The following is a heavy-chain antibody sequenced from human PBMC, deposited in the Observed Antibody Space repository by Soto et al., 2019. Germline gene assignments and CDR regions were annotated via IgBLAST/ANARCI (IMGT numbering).Heavy chain of an antibody. CDR3: ARGGVQVFDY. V-gene: IGHV3-23*01. Sequence: GGSLRLSCAASGFKLSSYAVTWVRQAPGKGLEWVSTISPSGGTYYADSVKGRFTISRDNSKNTVNVQMNSLRAEDTALYYCARGGVQVFDYWGQGTLVTVSS. J-gene: IGHJ4*02. CDR2: ISPSGGT. D-gene: IGHD2-8*02. CDR1: GFKLSSYA.